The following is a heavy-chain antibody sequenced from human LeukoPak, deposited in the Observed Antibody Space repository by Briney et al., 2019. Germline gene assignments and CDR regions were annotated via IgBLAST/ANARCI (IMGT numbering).Heavy chain of an antibody. V-gene: IGHV4-38-2*02. D-gene: IGHD2-2*01. CDR3: ARVRGYCSSTICYRYYFDD. Sequence: SETLSLTCTVSGYSISSGYYWGWIRQPPGKGLEWIGTIYHSGSTYYNPSLKSRVTISVDTSKNQFSLKLTSVTAADTAVYCCARVRGYCSSTICYRYYFDDWGQGTLVTVSS. J-gene: IGHJ4*02. CDR2: IYHSGST. CDR1: GYSISSGYY.